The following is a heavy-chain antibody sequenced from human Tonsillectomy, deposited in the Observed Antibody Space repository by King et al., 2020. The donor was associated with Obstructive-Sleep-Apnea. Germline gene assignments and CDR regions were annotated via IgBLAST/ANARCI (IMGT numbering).Heavy chain of an antibody. Sequence: ITLKESGPTLVKPTQTLTLTCTFSGFSLSTNGVGVGWIRQPPGKALEWLALIYWDDEKRYSPSLKSRLTITKDTSKNQVVLTMTNMDPVDTATYFCAHRRPLTYFFDYWGQGTLVTVSS. CDR1: GFSLSTNGVG. CDR2: IYWDDEK. J-gene: IGHJ4*02. CDR3: AHRRPLTYFFDY. V-gene: IGHV2-5*02.